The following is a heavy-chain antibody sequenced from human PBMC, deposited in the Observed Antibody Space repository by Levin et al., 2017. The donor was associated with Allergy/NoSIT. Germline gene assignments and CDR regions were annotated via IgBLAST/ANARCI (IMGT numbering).Heavy chain of an antibody. CDR2: ISGDGNNE. CDR3: AYDSVLPFEY. Sequence: GGSLRLSCRASGFSLSGHAMSWVRQAPGKGLNWVSAISGDGNNEYYADSVRGRFTVSRDTSGHTVFLQMDSLSAEDTAVYYCAYDSVLPFEYWGQGTLVTVSS. V-gene: IGHV3-23*01. D-gene: IGHD3-16*01. CDR1: GFSLSGHA. J-gene: IGHJ4*02.